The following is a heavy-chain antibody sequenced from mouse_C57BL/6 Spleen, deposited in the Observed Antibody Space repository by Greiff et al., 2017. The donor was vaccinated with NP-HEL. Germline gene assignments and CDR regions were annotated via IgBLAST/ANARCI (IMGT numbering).Heavy chain of an antibody. CDR2: IYPGGGYT. V-gene: IGHV1-63*01. CDR1: GYTFTNYW. J-gene: IGHJ2*01. Sequence: QVQLKQSGAELVRPGTSVKMSCKASGYTFTNYWIGWAKQRPGHGLEWIGDIYPGGGYTNYNEKFKGKATLTADKSSSTAYMQFSSLTSEDSAIYYCARSYYDYDMYYFDYWGQGTTLTVSS. D-gene: IGHD2-4*01. CDR3: ARSYYDYDMYYFDY.